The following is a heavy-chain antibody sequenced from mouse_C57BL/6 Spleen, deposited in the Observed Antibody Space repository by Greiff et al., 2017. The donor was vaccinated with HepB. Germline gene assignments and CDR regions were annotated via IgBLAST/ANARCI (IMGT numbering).Heavy chain of an antibody. D-gene: IGHD1-1*01. CDR1: GYTFTSYW. CDR2: IYPGSGST. J-gene: IGHJ2*01. V-gene: IGHV1-55*01. CDR3: ARGKSFNYYGRYFDD. Sequence: VQLQQPGAELVKPGASVKMSCKASGYTFTSYWITWVKQRPGQGLEWIGDIYPGSGSTNYNEKFKSKATLTVDTSSSTAYMQLSSLTSEDSAVYYCARGKSFNYYGRYFDDWGQGTTLTVSS.